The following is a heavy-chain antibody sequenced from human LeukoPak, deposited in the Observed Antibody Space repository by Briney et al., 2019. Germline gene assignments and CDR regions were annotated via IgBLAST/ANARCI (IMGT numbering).Heavy chain of an antibody. J-gene: IGHJ3*02. CDR1: GFTVSSNY. CDR2: IYSGGST. Sequence: GGSLRLSCAASGFTVSSNYMSWVRQAPGKGLEWVSVIYSGGSTYYADSVEGRFTISRDNSKNTLYLQMNSLRAEDTAVYYCARATYRPYYYDSSGYYSDAFDIWGQGTMVTVSS. V-gene: IGHV3-66*01. CDR3: ARATYRPYYYDSSGYYSDAFDI. D-gene: IGHD3-22*01.